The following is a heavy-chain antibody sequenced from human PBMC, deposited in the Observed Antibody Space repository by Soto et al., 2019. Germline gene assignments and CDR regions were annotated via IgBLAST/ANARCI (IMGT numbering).Heavy chain of an antibody. V-gene: IGHV4-38-2*02. Sequence: PSETLSLTCAVSGYSISSGYYWGWIRQPPGKGLEWIGSLSHSGSSFHNPSLKSRVTISLDTSKSHSSLKRSSLTAADPAGSYFARDHGGATTFEYWGQGTLVAVSS. CDR1: GYSISSGYY. CDR2: LSHSGSS. J-gene: IGHJ4*02. CDR3: ARDHGGATTFEY. D-gene: IGHD1-26*01.